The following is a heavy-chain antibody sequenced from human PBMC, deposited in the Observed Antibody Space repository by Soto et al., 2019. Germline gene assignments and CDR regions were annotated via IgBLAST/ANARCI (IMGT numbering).Heavy chain of an antibody. CDR1: GYTFTSYG. Sequence: ASEKVSCKASGYTFTSYGISWVRQAPGQGLEWMGWISAYNGNTNYAQKLQGRVTMTTDTSTSTAYMELRSLRSDDTAVYYCARNPPYYDSSGYYYWGQGTLVTVSS. CDR3: ARNPPYYDSSGYYY. V-gene: IGHV1-18*01. D-gene: IGHD3-22*01. J-gene: IGHJ4*02. CDR2: ISAYNGNT.